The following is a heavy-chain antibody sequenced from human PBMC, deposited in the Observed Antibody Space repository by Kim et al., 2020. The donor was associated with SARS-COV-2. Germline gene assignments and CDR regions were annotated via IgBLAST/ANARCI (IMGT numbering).Heavy chain of an antibody. V-gene: IGHV3-23*01. CDR1: GFTFSSYA. Sequence: GGSLRLSCAASGFTFSSYAMSWVRQAPGKGLEWVSAISGSGGSTYYADSVKGRFTISRDNSKNTLYLQMNSLRAEDTAVYYCAKNRDSFSGYDSQPFDYWGQGTLVTVSS. CDR2: ISGSGGST. J-gene: IGHJ4*02. CDR3: AKNRDSFSGYDSQPFDY. D-gene: IGHD5-12*01.